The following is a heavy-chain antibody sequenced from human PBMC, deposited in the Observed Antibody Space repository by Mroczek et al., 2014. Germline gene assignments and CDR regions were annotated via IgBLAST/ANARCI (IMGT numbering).Heavy chain of an antibody. V-gene: IGHV3-53*01. J-gene: IGHJ6*02. CDR3: AGGGEDYDFWSGYPKYGMDV. Sequence: VQLQESGGGLIQPGGSLRLSCAASGFTVSSNYMSWVRQAPGKGLEWVSVIYSGGSTYYADSVKGRFTISRDNSKNTLYLQMNSLRAEDTAVYYCAGGGEDYDFWSGYPKYGMDVWGQGTTVTVSS. CDR2: IYSGGST. D-gene: IGHD3-3*01. CDR1: GFTVSSNY.